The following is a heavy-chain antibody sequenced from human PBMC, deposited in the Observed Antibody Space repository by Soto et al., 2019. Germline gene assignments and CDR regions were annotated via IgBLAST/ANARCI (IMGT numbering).Heavy chain of an antibody. Sequence: GGSLRLSCAASGFTFSSYWMHWVRQAPGKGLVWVSRINSDGSSTSYADSVKGRFTISRDNAKNTLYLQMNSLRAEDTAVYYCARVEGSYGYDYYYGMDVWGQGTMVTVSS. D-gene: IGHD5-18*01. CDR1: GFTFSSYW. CDR2: INSDGSST. J-gene: IGHJ6*02. V-gene: IGHV3-74*01. CDR3: ARVEGSYGYDYYYGMDV.